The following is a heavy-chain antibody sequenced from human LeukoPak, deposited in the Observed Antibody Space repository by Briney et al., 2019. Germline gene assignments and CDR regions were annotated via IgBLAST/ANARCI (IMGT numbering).Heavy chain of an antibody. V-gene: IGHV3-74*01. CDR2: ISSDGTYT. CDR1: GFTFSSHL. Sequence: PGGSLRLSCAASGFTFSSHLMHWVRQAPGKGLVWVSRISSDGTYTNYADSVRGRFTISRDNAKNTLYLQMNSLRAEDTAVYYCARDRWGSGSYYYYYGMDVWGQGTTVTVSS. D-gene: IGHD1-26*01. CDR3: ARDRWGSGSYYYYYGMDV. J-gene: IGHJ6*02.